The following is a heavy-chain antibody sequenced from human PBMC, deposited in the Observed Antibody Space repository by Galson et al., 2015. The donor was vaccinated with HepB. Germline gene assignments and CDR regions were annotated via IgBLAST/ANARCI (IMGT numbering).Heavy chain of an antibody. CDR1: GYSFTNYG. V-gene: IGHV1-18*01. J-gene: IGHJ5*01. CDR3: ARARYNISPPDS. Sequence: SVKVSCKASGYSFTNYGISWVRQAPGQGLERMGWASNYNGNTDFAEKVQDRVTMTTDTYTSTAYMELRSLRDADTYIYYCARARYNISPPDSWGQGTLVTVST. CDR2: ASNYNGNT. D-gene: IGHD1-14*01.